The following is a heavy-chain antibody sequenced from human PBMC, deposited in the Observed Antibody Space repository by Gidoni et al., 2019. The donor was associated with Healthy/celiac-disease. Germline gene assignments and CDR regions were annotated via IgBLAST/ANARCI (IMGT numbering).Heavy chain of an antibody. D-gene: IGHD5-12*01. CDR3: ARDLRDGYNLHYWYFDL. Sequence: QVQLVQSGAEVKKPGASVKVSCKASGYTFTSYYMHWVRQAPGQGLEWMGIINPSGGSTSYAQKFQGRVTMTRDTFTSTVYMELSSLRSEDTAVYYCARDLRDGYNLHYWYFDLWGRGTLVTVSS. CDR1: GYTFTSYY. V-gene: IGHV1-46*03. J-gene: IGHJ2*01. CDR2: INPSGGST.